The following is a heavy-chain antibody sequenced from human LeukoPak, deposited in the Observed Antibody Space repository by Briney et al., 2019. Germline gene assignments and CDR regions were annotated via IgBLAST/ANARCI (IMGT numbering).Heavy chain of an antibody. D-gene: IGHD2-21*01. J-gene: IGHJ5*02. CDR1: GDSISSGGYY. CDR2: IHYSGST. Sequence: SQTLSLTCTVSGDSISSGGYYWTWIRQHPGKGLEWIGYIHYSGSTNYNPSLKSRVTISVDTSKNQFSLKLSSVTAADTAVYYCARSGDLVNTNWFDPWGQGTLVTVSS. V-gene: IGHV4-31*03. CDR3: ARSGDLVNTNWFDP.